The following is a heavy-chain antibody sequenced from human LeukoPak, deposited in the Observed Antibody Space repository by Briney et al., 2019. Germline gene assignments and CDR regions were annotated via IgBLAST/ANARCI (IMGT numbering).Heavy chain of an antibody. Sequence: ASVKVSCKASGGTFSSYAISWVRQAPGQGLEWMGRIIPIFGIANYAQKFQGRVTITAGKSTSTAYMELSSLRSEDTAVYYCARGPIYCSGGSCYPDYWGQGTLVTVSS. D-gene: IGHD2-15*01. CDR3: ARGPIYCSGGSCYPDY. CDR2: IIPIFGIA. J-gene: IGHJ4*02. CDR1: GGTFSSYA. V-gene: IGHV1-69*04.